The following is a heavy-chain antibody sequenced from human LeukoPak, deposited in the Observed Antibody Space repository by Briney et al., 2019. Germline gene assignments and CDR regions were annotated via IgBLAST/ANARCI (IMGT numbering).Heavy chain of an antibody. CDR2: IYYSGST. D-gene: IGHD3-3*01. Sequence: PSETLSLTCTVSGGSISSYYWSWIRQPPGKGLEWIGYIYYSGSTKYKPSLKSRVTISVDTSKNQFSLKLSSVTTADTAVYYCARGRFLDAFDIWGQGTMVTVSS. J-gene: IGHJ3*02. CDR3: ARGRFLDAFDI. V-gene: IGHV4-59*01. CDR1: GGSISSYY.